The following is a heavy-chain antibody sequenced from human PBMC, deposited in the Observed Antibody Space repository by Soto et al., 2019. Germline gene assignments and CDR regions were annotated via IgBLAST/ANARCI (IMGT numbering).Heavy chain of an antibody. V-gene: IGHV3-23*01. CDR2: TSGDAANT. J-gene: IGHJ2*01. D-gene: IGHD1-20*01. CDR1: GLNFASYA. CDR3: AKYITAATRYFDL. Sequence: EVQLLESGGGLVQSGGSVRLSCAASGLNFASYAMTWIRQAPGKGLEWVSATSGDAANTQYADSVKGRFTMSRDNSKNTLYLQMNSLRPEDTAVYFCAKYITAATRYFDLWGRGTLVTVSS.